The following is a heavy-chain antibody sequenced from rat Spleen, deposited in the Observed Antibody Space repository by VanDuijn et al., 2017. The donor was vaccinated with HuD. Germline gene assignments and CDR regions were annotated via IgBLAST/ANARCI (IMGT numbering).Heavy chain of an antibody. D-gene: IGHD1-9*01. CDR2: ISYGDSSGHSST. Sequence: EVQLVESGGGLVQPGRSLKLSCAASGFTFSDYGVAWVRQAPTQGLEWVANISYGDSSGHSSTSYRDSVKGRFTISRDNAKSTLSLQMDSLRSEDTATYYCARRHYGYTDYFDYWGQGVMVTVSS. CDR3: ARRHYGYTDYFDY. V-gene: IGHV5-29*01. J-gene: IGHJ2*01. CDR1: GFTFSDYG.